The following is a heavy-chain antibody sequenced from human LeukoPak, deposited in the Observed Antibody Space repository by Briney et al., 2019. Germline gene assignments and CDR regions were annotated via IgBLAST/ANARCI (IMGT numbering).Heavy chain of an antibody. CDR1: GFTFSSYA. D-gene: IGHD5-18*01. CDR2: ISGSGAST. CDR3: ASTPIYSYGPAYYFDY. J-gene: IGHJ4*02. V-gene: IGHV3-23*01. Sequence: SGGSLRLSCAASGFTFSSYAMSWVRQAPGKGLEWVSAISGSGASTYYADSVKGRFTISRDNSKNTLYLQMNSLRAEDTAVYYCASTPIYSYGPAYYFDYWGQGTLVTVSS.